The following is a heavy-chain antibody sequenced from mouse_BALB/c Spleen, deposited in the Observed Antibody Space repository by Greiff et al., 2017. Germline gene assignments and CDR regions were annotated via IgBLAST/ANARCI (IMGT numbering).Heavy chain of an antibody. CDR2: ISSGGSYT. J-gene: IGHJ4*01. CDR1: GFTFSSYA. CDR3: ARYYGSSYDAMDY. V-gene: IGHV5-9-4*01. D-gene: IGHD1-1*01. Sequence: VQLKESGGGLVKPGGSLKLSCAASGFTFSSYAMSWVRQSPEKGLEWVAEISSGGSYTYYPDTVTGRCTISRDNAKNTLYLEMSSLRSEDTAMYYCARYYGSSYDAMDYWGQGTSVTVSA.